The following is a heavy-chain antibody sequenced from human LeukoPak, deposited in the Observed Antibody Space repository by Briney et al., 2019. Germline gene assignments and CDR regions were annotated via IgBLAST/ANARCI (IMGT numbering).Heavy chain of an antibody. D-gene: IGHD2-15*01. Sequence: PGRSLRLSCAASGFTFSSYGMHWVRQAPGKGLEWVAVISYDGSNKYYADSVKGRFTISRDNSKNTLYLQMNSLRAEDTAVYYCAKDRGYCSGDSCYYLDYWGQGTLVTVSS. J-gene: IGHJ4*02. V-gene: IGHV3-30*18. CDR1: GFTFSSYG. CDR3: AKDRGYCSGDSCYYLDY. CDR2: ISYDGSNK.